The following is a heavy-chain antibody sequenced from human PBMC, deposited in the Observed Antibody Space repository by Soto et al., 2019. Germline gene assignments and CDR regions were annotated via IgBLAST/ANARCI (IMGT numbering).Heavy chain of an antibody. D-gene: IGHD3-16*01. J-gene: IGHJ3*01. CDR3: AKNGDFDYDAFDV. Sequence: GGSLRLSCAASDSTIRRYAMSWVRQAPGKGLEWVSGITGNSARIYYADSVKGRFSISRDNSKNTLYLQMDTLRAEDTAVYYCAKNGDFDYDAFDVWGQGTVVTVSS. CDR2: ITGNSARI. V-gene: IGHV3-23*01. CDR1: DSTIRRYA.